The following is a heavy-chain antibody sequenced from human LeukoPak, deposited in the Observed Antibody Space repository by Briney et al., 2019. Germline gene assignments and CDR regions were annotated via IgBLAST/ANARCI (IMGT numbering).Heavy chain of an antibody. D-gene: IGHD1/OR15-1a*01. CDR3: ARIGTEDAFDI. V-gene: IGHV3-7*01. Sequence: PGGSLRLSCATSGFTFSSYWMSWVRQAPGKGLEWVANIKQDGSETYYVDSVKGRFTISRDNAKNSLYLQMNSLRAEDTAVYYCARIGTEDAFDIWGQGTMVTVSA. CDR2: IKQDGSET. J-gene: IGHJ3*02. CDR1: GFTFSSYW.